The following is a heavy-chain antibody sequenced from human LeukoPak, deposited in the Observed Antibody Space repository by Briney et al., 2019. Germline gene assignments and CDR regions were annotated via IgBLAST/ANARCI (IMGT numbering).Heavy chain of an antibody. CDR2: ISCSGSTI. CDR1: GFTFSSYE. CDR3: ARKYYYDSSGYKRYYYYYYMDV. V-gene: IGHV3-48*03. Sequence: PGGSLRLSCAASGFTFSSYEMNWVRQAPGKGLEWVSYISCSGSTIYYADSVKGRFTISRDNAKNSLYLQMNSLRAEDTAVYYCARKYYYDSSGYKRYYYYYYMDVWGKGTTVTVSS. D-gene: IGHD3-22*01. J-gene: IGHJ6*03.